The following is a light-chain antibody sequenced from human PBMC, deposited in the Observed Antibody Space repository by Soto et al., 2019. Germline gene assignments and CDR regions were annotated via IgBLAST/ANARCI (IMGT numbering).Light chain of an antibody. CDR3: LSFDSSLSVV. CDR2: GNT. CDR1: SSNIGAGYD. V-gene: IGLV1-40*01. J-gene: IGLJ2*01. Sequence: QSVLTQPPSVSGAPGQRVTISCTGRSSNIGAGYDVHWYQQLPGRAPKLLIYGNTNRPSGVPDRFSGSKSGTSASLTITGLQAEDEDDYYCLSFDSSLSVVFGGGTKLTVL.